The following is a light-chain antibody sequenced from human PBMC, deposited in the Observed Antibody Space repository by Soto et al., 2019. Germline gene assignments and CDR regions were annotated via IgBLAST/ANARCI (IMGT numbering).Light chain of an antibody. CDR3: QQYNSYPYT. Sequence: DIQMTQSPSTLSASVGDRVTITCRASQSISSWLAWYQQKPGKAPKLLIYKASSLESGVPSRFSGSGSGTEFTLTISSLQPDDVAYYYCQQYNSYPYTFGQGTKLEIK. CDR2: KAS. V-gene: IGKV1-5*03. CDR1: QSISSW. J-gene: IGKJ2*01.